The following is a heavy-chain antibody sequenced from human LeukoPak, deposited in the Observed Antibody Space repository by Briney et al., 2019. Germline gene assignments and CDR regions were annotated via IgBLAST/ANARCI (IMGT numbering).Heavy chain of an antibody. CDR3: ARRLVGTKYFDY. CDR2: IYPGDSDT. V-gene: IGHV5-51*01. CDR1: GYRFTTYW. Sequence: GESLKISCKGSGYRFTTYWLGWVRQMPGKGLEWMGIIYPGDSDTRYSPSFQGQVTISADKSVSTAYLQWSSLEASDTAMYYCARRLVGTKYFDYWGQGTLVTVSS. J-gene: IGHJ4*02. D-gene: IGHD1-26*01.